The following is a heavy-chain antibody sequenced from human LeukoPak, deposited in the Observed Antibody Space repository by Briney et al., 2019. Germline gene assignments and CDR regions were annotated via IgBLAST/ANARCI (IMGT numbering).Heavy chain of an antibody. J-gene: IGHJ2*01. CDR3: AKDTISVRSGSGNFDL. V-gene: IGHV3-23*01. D-gene: IGHD3-3*01. Sequence: PGGSLRLSCAASGFTFSSYAMSWVRQAPGKGLEWVSAIRGSGGSTYYADSVKGRFTISRDNSKNTLYLQMNSLRAEDTAVYYCAKDTISVRSGSGNFDLWGRGTLVTVSS. CDR2: IRGSGGST. CDR1: GFTFSSYA.